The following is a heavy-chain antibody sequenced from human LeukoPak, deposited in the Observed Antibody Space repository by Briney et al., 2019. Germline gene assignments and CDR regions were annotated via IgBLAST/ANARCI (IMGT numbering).Heavy chain of an antibody. CDR2: ISYDGSNK. J-gene: IGHJ4*02. Sequence: GGSLRLSCAASGFTFSSYGMHRVRQAPGKGLEWVAVISYDGSNKYYADSVKGRFTISRDNSKNTLYLQMNSLRAEDTAVYYCAKVPVYGSGSYSPFDYWGQGTLVTVSS. CDR1: GFTFSSYG. CDR3: AKVPVYGSGSYSPFDY. D-gene: IGHD3-10*01. V-gene: IGHV3-30*18.